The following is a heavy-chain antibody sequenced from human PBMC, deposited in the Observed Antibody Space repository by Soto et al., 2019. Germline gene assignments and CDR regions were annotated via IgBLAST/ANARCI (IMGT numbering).Heavy chain of an antibody. CDR1: GSTLISYA. CDR2: ISGSGGST. D-gene: IGHD5-18*01. CDR3: AKGAGYSYSYDGMDV. J-gene: IGHJ6*02. Sequence: GSQRLSGAASGSTLISYAMSWVHQTPGKGLEWVSGISGSGGSTYYADSVKGRFTISRDNSKNTLYLQMNSLRAEDTAVYDFAKGAGYSYSYDGMDVLGQGTTVPVSS. V-gene: IGHV3-23*01.